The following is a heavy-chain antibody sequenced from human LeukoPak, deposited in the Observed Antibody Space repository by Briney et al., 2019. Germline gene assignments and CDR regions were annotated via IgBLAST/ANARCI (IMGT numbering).Heavy chain of an antibody. J-gene: IGHJ3*02. CDR2: IHHSGST. CDR1: GYSISRGYS. CDR3: ARFDYIWETHGMDAFDI. V-gene: IGHV4-38-2*01. D-gene: IGHD3-16*01. Sequence: PSETLSLTCAVSGYSISRGYSWGWVRQPPGKGLECRGTIHHSGSTYYSPSLKSRLTISLDTSKNHFSLKLTSVTAADTAVYYCARFDYIWETHGMDAFDIWGQGTVVTVSS.